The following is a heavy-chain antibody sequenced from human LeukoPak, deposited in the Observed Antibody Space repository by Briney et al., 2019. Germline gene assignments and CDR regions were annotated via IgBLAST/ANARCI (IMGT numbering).Heavy chain of an antibody. J-gene: IGHJ4*02. D-gene: IGHD5-18*01. Sequence: GGSLRLSCAVSGFSFSRDWMSWVRQAPGKRPEWLANIKYDGSAEFYVDSVKGRFTISRDNSKNSLYLQMNSLRVEDTAVYYCTRDRYGDWGQGTLVTVSS. V-gene: IGHV3-7*05. CDR3: TRDRYGD. CDR1: GFSFSRDW. CDR2: IKYDGSAE.